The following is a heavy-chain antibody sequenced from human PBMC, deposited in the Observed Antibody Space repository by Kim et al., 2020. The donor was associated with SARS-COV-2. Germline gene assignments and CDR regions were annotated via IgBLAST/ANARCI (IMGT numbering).Heavy chain of an antibody. D-gene: IGHD6-19*01. CDR2: ISYDGSNK. Sequence: GGSLRLSCAASGFTVSSYAMHWVRQAPGKGLEWVAVISYDGSNKYYAHSVKGRFTISRDNSKNTLYLQMNSLRAEDTAVYYCARGGSSGWSHFDYWGQGTLVTVSS. CDR1: GFTVSSYA. CDR3: ARGGSSGWSHFDY. J-gene: IGHJ4*02. V-gene: IGHV3-30*04.